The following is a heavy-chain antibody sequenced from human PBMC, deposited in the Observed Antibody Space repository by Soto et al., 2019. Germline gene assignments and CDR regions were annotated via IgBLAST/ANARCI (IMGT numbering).Heavy chain of an antibody. V-gene: IGHV1-46*01. J-gene: IGHJ4*02. D-gene: IGHD3-22*01. Sequence: ASVKVSCKASGYTFTSYYMHWVRQAPGQGLEWMGIINPSGGSTSYAQKFQGRVTMTRDTSTSTVYMELSSLRSGDTAVYYCARGSITMIVVDPHPPFDYWGQGTLVTVSS. CDR1: GYTFTSYY. CDR2: INPSGGST. CDR3: ARGSITMIVVDPHPPFDY.